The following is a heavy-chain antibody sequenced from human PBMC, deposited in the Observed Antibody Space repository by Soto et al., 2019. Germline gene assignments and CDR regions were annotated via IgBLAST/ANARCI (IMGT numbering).Heavy chain of an antibody. Sequence: EVQLVESGGGLVQPGGSLRLSCAASGYSLSTYFMHWVRQIPGQGLTWVSRIGPDGSSATYADSVKGRFTISRDNANNAVYLQMGSLRAEDTGVYCCVSVRSGYDHGEEYYHGVAVWGQGTAVTVSS. CDR1: GYSLSTYF. CDR3: VSVRSGYDHGEEYYHGVAV. J-gene: IGHJ6*02. V-gene: IGHV3-74*03. D-gene: IGHD5-12*01. CDR2: IGPDGSSA.